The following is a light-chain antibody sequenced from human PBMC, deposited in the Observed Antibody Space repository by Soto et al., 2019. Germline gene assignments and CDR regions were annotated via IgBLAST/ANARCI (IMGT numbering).Light chain of an antibody. Sequence: EIVLTQSPATLSLSPGERATLSCRASQSVSSYLAWYQQKPGQAPRLLIYDASNRATGIPARFSGSGSGTDFTLPISNVEPEDFAVYYCQQRSNLPLTFGGGTKVEIK. CDR1: QSVSSY. J-gene: IGKJ4*01. V-gene: IGKV3-11*01. CDR2: DAS. CDR3: QQRSNLPLT.